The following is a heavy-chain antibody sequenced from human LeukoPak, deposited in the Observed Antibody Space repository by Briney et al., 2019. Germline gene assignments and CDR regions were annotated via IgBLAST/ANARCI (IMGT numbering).Heavy chain of an antibody. V-gene: IGHV4-4*02. CDR3: AGNGYYSVDY. CDR2: ISHSGST. Sequence: PSGTLFLTCVVSGGAITSNWWSWVRQSPGKGLEWIGEISHSGSTTYNPSLKSRVTISIDTSKTQFSLKLSSVTAADTAVYYCAGNGYYSVDYWGQGTLVTVSS. J-gene: IGHJ4*02. CDR1: GGAITSNW. D-gene: IGHD4-17*01.